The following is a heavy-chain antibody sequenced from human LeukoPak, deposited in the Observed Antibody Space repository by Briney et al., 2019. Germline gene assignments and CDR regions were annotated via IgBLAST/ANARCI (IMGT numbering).Heavy chain of an antibody. CDR2: IWYDGSER. V-gene: IGHV3-33*06. Sequence: PGRSLRLSCAASGFTFSNYGMHWVRQAPGKGLEWVAVIWYDGSERYYADSVKGRFTISRDNSRNTLYLQMNSLRAEDTAVYYCAKIGDSSGYLLSRFDYWGQGTLVTVSP. J-gene: IGHJ4*02. CDR1: GFTFSNYG. D-gene: IGHD3-22*01. CDR3: AKIGDSSGYLLSRFDY.